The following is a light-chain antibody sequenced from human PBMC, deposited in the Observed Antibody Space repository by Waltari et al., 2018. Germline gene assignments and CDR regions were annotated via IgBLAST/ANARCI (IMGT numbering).Light chain of an antibody. V-gene: IGKV2-28*01. CDR3: EQTLHTPYT. CDR2: LGS. Sequence: DIVMTQSPPSLTVTPGEAASISCRSRQSLLYSNGYNYVDWYLQKPGQSPQLLIYLGSNRASGVPDRFSGGGSDTDFTLKISRVEAEDVGVYYCEQTLHTPYTFGQGTNLEIK. CDR1: QSLLYSNGYNY. J-gene: IGKJ2*01.